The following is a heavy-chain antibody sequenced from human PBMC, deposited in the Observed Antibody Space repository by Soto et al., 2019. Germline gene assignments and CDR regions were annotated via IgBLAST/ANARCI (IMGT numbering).Heavy chain of an antibody. Sequence: SETLSLTCTVSGGSISSGGYYWSWIRQHPGKGLEWIGYIYYSGSTYYNPSLKSRVTISVDASKNQFSLKLSSVTAADTAVYYCARAGGGNSGAFDIWGQGTMVTVSS. D-gene: IGHD2-21*02. CDR2: IYYSGST. CDR1: GGSISSGGYY. J-gene: IGHJ3*02. CDR3: ARAGGGNSGAFDI. V-gene: IGHV4-31*03.